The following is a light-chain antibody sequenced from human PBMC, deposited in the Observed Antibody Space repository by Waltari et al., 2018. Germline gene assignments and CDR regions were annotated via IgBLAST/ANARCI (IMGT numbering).Light chain of an antibody. CDR3: QNHERLPAT. CDR2: AAS. J-gene: IGKJ1*01. CDR1: QRVSMS. V-gene: IGKV3-20*01. Sequence: SCRASQRVSMSFACYQQRPGQAPRLLIYAASPRATGVPDRFSGSGFGTDFSLTISRLEPEDFAVYYCQNHERLPATFGQGTKVEIK.